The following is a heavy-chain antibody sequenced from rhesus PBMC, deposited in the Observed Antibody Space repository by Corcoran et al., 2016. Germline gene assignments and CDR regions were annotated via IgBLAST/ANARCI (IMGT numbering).Heavy chain of an antibody. J-gene: IGHJ4*01. CDR1: GASISNHY. CDR3: ARGYFSTGFDY. CDR2: IFGDGGST. D-gene: IGHD3-28*01. Sequence: QVQLQESGPGLVKPSETLPLTCAVSGASISNHYWNRNRQAPGKGLEWIGRIFGDGGSTDNNPSLKSRVTISIDTSKNQFSLKLSSVTAADTAVYYGARGYFSTGFDYWGQGVLVTVSS. V-gene: IGHV4S2*01.